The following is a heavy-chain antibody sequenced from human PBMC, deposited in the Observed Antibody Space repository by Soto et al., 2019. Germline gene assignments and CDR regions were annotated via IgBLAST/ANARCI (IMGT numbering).Heavy chain of an antibody. D-gene: IGHD3-10*01. V-gene: IGHV1-8*01. Sequence: QVQLVQSGAEVKKPGASVKVSCKAFGYTFTSFDINWVRQATGQGLEWMGWMNPNTDYTGYAQKFRGRVIMTWDTSLSTAYMELSSLRSEDTAVYYCARLNHYASERPFDYWGQGTLVTVSS. CDR3: ARLNHYASERPFDY. CDR1: GYTFTSFD. J-gene: IGHJ4*02. CDR2: MNPNTDYT.